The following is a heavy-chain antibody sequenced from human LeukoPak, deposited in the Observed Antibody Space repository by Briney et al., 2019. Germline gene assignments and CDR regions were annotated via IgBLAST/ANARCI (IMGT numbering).Heavy chain of an antibody. J-gene: IGHJ6*02. CDR1: GFTFSSYA. V-gene: IGHV3-23*01. D-gene: IGHD3-10*01. CDR2: ISGSGGST. Sequence: GGSLRLSCAASGFTFSSYAMSWVRQAPGKGLEWVSAISGSGGSTYYADSVKGRLTISRDNSKNTLYLQMNSLRAEDTDVNDCAKAGFGVRGVIIIGDYYGMDVWGQGTTVTVSS. CDR3: AKAGFGVRGVIIIGDYYGMDV.